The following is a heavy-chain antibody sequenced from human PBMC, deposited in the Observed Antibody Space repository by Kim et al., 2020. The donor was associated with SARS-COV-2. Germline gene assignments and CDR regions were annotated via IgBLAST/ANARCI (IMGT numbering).Heavy chain of an antibody. CDR1: GYSFTAYN. Sequence: ASVKVSCKASGYSFTAYNMHWVRQTPGQGLEWMGWIDPNGGGTNYAQKFQGRVTMTRDSSISTTYMELSGLRSDDTAVYYCTRGLNGVNFYWGQGTLVTVSS. J-gene: IGHJ4*02. CDR2: IDPNGGGT. V-gene: IGHV1-2*02. CDR3: TRGLNGVNFY. D-gene: IGHD1-20*01.